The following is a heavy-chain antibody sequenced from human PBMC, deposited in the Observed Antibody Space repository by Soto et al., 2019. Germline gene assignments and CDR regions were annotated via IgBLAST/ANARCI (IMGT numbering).Heavy chain of an antibody. CDR3: ARGRNTMVRGVITANFDY. CDR2: INNSGST. D-gene: IGHD3-10*01. CDR1: GGSFSGYY. J-gene: IGHJ4*02. V-gene: IGHV4-34*01. Sequence: QVQLQQWGAGLLKPSETLSLTCAVYGGSFSGYYWSWIRQPPGKGLEWMGEINNSGSTNYNPSLKSPVTISVATSKNPFSLKLSSVTAAETAVYYCARGRNTMVRGVITANFDYWGQGTLVTVSS.